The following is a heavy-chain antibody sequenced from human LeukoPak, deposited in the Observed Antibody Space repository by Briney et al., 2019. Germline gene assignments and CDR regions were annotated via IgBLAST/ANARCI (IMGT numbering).Heavy chain of an antibody. CDR3: AKQYDFWSGYYEYVGYFDY. CDR2: IYSGGST. D-gene: IGHD3-3*01. V-gene: IGHV3-53*01. Sequence: SGGSLRLSCAASGVTVGSNYMSWVRQAPGMGLEWVSVIYSGGSTFYADSVKGRFTISRDNSKNTLYLQMNSLRAEDTAVYYCAKQYDFWSGYYEYVGYFDYWGQGTLVTVSS. CDR1: GVTVGSNY. J-gene: IGHJ4*02.